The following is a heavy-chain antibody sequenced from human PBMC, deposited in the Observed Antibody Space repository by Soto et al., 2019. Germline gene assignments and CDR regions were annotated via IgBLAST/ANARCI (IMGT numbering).Heavy chain of an antibody. V-gene: IGHV4-39*01. Sequence: PSETLSLTCTVSGGSISSDTHYWGWIRQTPGKGLEWIGNIHYSGTTFYNPSLKSRVSTSVDTSKNQFSLKLNSVTAADTAVYYCAMDNYDFWSGPLIGFDPWGQGTLVTVSS. J-gene: IGHJ5*02. CDR2: IHYSGTT. CDR1: GGSISSDTHY. CDR3: AMDNYDFWSGPLIGFDP. D-gene: IGHD3-3*01.